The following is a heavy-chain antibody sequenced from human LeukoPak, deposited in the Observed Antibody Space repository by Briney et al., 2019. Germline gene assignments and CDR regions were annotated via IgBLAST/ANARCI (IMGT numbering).Heavy chain of an antibody. Sequence: GASVKVSCKASGYTFTGYYMHWVRQAPGQGLEWMGWINPNSGGTNYAQKFQGRVTMTRDTSISTAYMELSRLRSDDTAVYYCARGQTIVVPSHNWFDPWGQGTLVTVSS. D-gene: IGHD2-2*01. CDR2: INPNSGGT. CDR3: ARGQTIVVPSHNWFDP. CDR1: GYTFTGYY. V-gene: IGHV1-2*02. J-gene: IGHJ5*02.